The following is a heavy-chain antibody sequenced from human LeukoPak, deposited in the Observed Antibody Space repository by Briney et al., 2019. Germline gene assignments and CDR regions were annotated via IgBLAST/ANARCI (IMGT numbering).Heavy chain of an antibody. CDR2: ISGSGGST. CDR3: ARARMQWLGPLDY. Sequence: GGSLRLSCAASGFTFSSYAMSWVRQAPGKGLEWVSAISGSGGSTYYADSVKGRFTISRDNSKNTLYLQMNSLRAEDTAVYYCARARMQWLGPLDYWGQGTLVTVSS. CDR1: GFTFSSYA. J-gene: IGHJ4*02. V-gene: IGHV3-23*01. D-gene: IGHD6-19*01.